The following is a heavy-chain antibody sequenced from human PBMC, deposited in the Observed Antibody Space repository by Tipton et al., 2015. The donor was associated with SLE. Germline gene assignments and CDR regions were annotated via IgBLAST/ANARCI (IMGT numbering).Heavy chain of an antibody. CDR3: ARGDFWSGYCDY. V-gene: IGHV4-59*08. D-gene: IGHD3-3*01. Sequence: TLSLTCTVSGGSISSHYWSWIRQPPGKGLEWIGYIYYSGSTNYNPSLKSRVTISVDTSKNQFSLRLSSVTAADTAIYYCARGDFWSGYCDYWGQGTLVTISS. CDR1: GGSISSHY. CDR2: IYYSGST. J-gene: IGHJ4*02.